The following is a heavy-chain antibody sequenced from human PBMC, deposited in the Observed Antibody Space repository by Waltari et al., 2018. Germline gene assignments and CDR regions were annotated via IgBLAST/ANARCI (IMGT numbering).Heavy chain of an antibody. CDR2: IRYDGSNK. V-gene: IGHV3-30*02. J-gene: IGHJ3*02. CDR3: AKAESWELLRNDAFDI. D-gene: IGHD1-26*01. CDR1: GFTFSSYG. Sequence: QVQLVESGGGVVQPGGSLRLSCAASGFTFSSYGMHWVRPAPGKGLEWVAFIRYDGSNKYYADSVKGRFTISRDKSKNTLYLQMNSLRAEDTAVYYCAKAESWELLRNDAFDIWGQGTMVTVSS.